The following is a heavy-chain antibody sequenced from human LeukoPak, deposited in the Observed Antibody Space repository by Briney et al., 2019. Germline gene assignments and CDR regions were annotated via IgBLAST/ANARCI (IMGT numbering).Heavy chain of an antibody. CDR1: GFTFSNYW. J-gene: IGHJ4*02. D-gene: IGHD1-14*01. V-gene: IGHV3-7*04. Sequence: GGSLRLSCGASGFTFSNYWMSWVRQAPGKGLEWVASIKHDGGDKYYTDSVKGRFTISRDNTKNSLYLQMNSLRAEDTAVYYCARDEYTSLNRFDYWGQGTLVTVSS. CDR3: ARDEYTSLNRFDY. CDR2: IKHDGGDK.